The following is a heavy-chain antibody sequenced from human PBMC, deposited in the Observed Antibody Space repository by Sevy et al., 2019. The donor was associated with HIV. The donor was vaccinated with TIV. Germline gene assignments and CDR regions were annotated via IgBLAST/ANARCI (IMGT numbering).Heavy chain of an antibody. V-gene: IGHV3-30*04. CDR2: ISYDGSYK. J-gene: IGHJ4*02. CDR3: EGDGGWEATGWSPGAY. Sequence: GGSLRLSCAASGFTFSTHAVHWVRQAPGKGLEWVAVISYDGSYKSYAVSVKGRFTISRDNSKNTLDLQMNSLRTEDTDIYYCEGDGGWEATGWSPGAYWGQGTLVTVSS. D-gene: IGHD6-19*01. CDR1: GFTFSTHA.